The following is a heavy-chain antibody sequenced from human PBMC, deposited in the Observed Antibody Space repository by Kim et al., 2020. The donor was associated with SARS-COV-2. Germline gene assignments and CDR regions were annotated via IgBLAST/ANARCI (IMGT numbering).Heavy chain of an antibody. CDR1: GFTFSSYG. V-gene: IGHV3-30*18. CDR3: AKTLTGSYYSASDY. J-gene: IGHJ4*02. Sequence: GGSLRLSCAASGFTFSSYGMHWVRQAPGKGLEWVAVISYDGSNKYYADSVKGRFTISRDNSKNTLYLQMNSLRAEDTAVYYCAKTLTGSYYSASDYWGQGTLVTVSS. D-gene: IGHD3-10*01. CDR2: ISYDGSNK.